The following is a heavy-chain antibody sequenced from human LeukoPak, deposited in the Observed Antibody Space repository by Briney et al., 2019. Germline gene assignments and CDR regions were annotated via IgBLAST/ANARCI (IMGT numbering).Heavy chain of an antibody. J-gene: IGHJ4*02. Sequence: GGSLRLSCAASGFTFSSYWMHWFRKAPGKGLAWVPRINSDGSSTSYADSVKGRFTISRDNAKNTLYLQMNSLRAEDTAVYYCARVARLGATPYYFDYWGQGTLVTVSS. CDR2: INSDGSST. D-gene: IGHD1-26*01. V-gene: IGHV3-74*01. CDR3: ARVARLGATPYYFDY. CDR1: GFTFSSYW.